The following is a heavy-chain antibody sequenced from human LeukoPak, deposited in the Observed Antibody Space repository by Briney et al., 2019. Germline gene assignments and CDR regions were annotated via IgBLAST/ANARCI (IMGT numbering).Heavy chain of an antibody. CDR1: GFIFSSYW. Sequence: GGSLRLSCAASGFIFSSYWMSWVRQAPGKGLEWVANIKQDGSEKYYVDSVKGRFTISRDNAKNSLYLQMNSLRAEDTAVYYCARDRGYSYGLHRWFDPWGQGTLVTVSS. J-gene: IGHJ5*02. D-gene: IGHD5-18*01. V-gene: IGHV3-7*01. CDR3: ARDRGYSYGLHRWFDP. CDR2: IKQDGSEK.